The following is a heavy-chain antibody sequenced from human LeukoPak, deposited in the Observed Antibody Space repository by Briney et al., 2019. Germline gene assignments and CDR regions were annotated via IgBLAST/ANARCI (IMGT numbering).Heavy chain of an antibody. D-gene: IGHD1-26*01. J-gene: IGHJ6*03. Sequence: SETLSLTCTVSGGSFNSYYWSWILQPPGQGLEWLGFIDYSESTNSNASLKSRVTISVDTSKNHFSLKLGSVTAADTAVYYCARGGDLWEYYHMDVWGKGTTVTVPS. V-gene: IGHV4-59*01. CDR1: GGSFNSYY. CDR3: ARGGDLWEYYHMDV. CDR2: IDYSEST.